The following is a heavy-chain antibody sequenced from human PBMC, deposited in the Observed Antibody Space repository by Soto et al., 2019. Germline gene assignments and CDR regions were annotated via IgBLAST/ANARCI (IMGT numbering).Heavy chain of an antibody. Sequence: PSETLSLTCTVSGGSISSYYWSWIRQPPGKGLEWIGYIYYSGSTNYNPSLKSRVTISVDTSKNQFPLKLSSVTAADTAVYYCASGFTIFGVVPFDYWGQGTLVTVSS. CDR3: ASGFTIFGVVPFDY. J-gene: IGHJ4*02. CDR1: GGSISSYY. CDR2: IYYSGST. V-gene: IGHV4-59*01. D-gene: IGHD3-3*01.